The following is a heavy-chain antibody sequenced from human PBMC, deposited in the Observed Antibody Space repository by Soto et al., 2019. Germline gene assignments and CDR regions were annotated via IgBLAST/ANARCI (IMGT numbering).Heavy chain of an antibody. V-gene: IGHV4-31*11. Sequence: PSGSLSLTCAVSGGSVSSGGYYWSWIRQHTGKGLEWIGYIYYSGSTYYNPSLKSRLTISADTSKNQFSLKLTSVTAADTAVYYCARDGRGSSWHLNWFDPWGQGTLVTVSS. D-gene: IGHD6-13*01. CDR3: ARDGRGSSWHLNWFDP. J-gene: IGHJ5*02. CDR2: IYYSGST. CDR1: GGSVSSGGYY.